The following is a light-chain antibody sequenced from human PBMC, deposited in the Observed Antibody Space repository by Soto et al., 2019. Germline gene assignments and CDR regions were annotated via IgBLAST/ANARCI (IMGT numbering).Light chain of an antibody. CDR3: HQYNSYPHT. J-gene: IGKJ4*01. V-gene: IGKV1-5*03. CDR1: QSISSW. Sequence: DIQMTQSPSTLSASVGDRVTITCRSSQSISSWLAWYQPKPGKAPKLLIYKASSLESGVPSRFGGSGSGTEFSLTISILKPDAFATYYCHQYNSYPHTFGGGTKVEIK. CDR2: KAS.